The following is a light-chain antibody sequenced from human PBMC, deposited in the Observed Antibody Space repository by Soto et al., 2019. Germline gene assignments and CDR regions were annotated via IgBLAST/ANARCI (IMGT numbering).Light chain of an antibody. CDR3: QSYDSSNYWV. CDR2: EDN. Sequence: FMLTQPHSVSESPGKTVTISCTGSSGSIASNYVQWYQQRPGSAPTTVIYEDNQRPSGVPDRFSGSIDSSSNSASLTISGLKTEDEADYYCQSYDSSNYWVFGGGTKLTVL. J-gene: IGLJ3*02. CDR1: SGSIASNY. V-gene: IGLV6-57*02.